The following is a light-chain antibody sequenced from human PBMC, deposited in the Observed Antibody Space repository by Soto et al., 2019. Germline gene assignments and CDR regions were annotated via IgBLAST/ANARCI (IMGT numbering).Light chain of an antibody. J-gene: IGLJ1*01. CDR1: SSDVGGYTY. Sequence: QSVLTQPHSVSGSPGQSXTISCTGTSSDVGGYTYVSWYQQHPGKAPELIIYDVTERPSGVPDRFSGSKSGNTASLTISGLQAEDEADYYCCSYTGSYSYVFGIGTKVTVL. CDR2: DVT. V-gene: IGLV2-11*01. CDR3: CSYTGSYSYV.